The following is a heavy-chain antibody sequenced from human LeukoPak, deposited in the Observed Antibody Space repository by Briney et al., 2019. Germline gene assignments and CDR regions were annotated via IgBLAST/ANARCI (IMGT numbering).Heavy chain of an antibody. D-gene: IGHD3-16*01. CDR2: IYTSGST. J-gene: IGHJ4*02. CDR1: GGSISSYH. CDR3: ARVGDYALKD. Sequence: PSETLSLTCIVSGGSISSYHWSWIRQPAGKGLEWIGRIYTSGSTDYNPSLKSRVTMSVDTSKNQFSLKLSSVTAADTAVYYCARVGDYALKDWGQGTPVTVSS. V-gene: IGHV4-4*07.